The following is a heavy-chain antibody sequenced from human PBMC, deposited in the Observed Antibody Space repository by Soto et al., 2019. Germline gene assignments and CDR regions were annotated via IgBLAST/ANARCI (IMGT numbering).Heavy chain of an antibody. J-gene: IGHJ3*02. Sequence: QVQLQQWGAGPLKPSETLSLTCAVYGGSCSGYYWSWIRQPPGKGLEWIGEINHSGSTNYNPSLKRRVTISVDTSNNQFSLKLSSVTAADTAVYYCARTYCSSTSCADAFDIWGQGTMVTVSS. CDR2: INHSGST. CDR1: GGSCSGYY. V-gene: IGHV4-34*01. D-gene: IGHD2-2*01. CDR3: ARTYCSSTSCADAFDI.